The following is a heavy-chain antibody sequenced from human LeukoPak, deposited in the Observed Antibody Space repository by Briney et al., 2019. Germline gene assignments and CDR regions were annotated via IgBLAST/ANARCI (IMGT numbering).Heavy chain of an antibody. CDR3: AKDPRPTVTTTYIDY. CDR2: ISGSGGGT. CDR1: GFTFSSYA. Sequence: PGVSLRLSCAASGFTFSSYAMSWVRQAPGKGLEWVSAISGSGGGTYYADSVKGRFTISRDNSKNTLYLQMNSLRAEDTAVYYCAKDPRPTVTTTYIDYWGQGTLVTVSS. V-gene: IGHV3-23*01. D-gene: IGHD4-17*01. J-gene: IGHJ4*02.